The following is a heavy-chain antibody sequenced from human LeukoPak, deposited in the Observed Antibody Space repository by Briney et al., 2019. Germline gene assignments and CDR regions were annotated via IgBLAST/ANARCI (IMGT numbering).Heavy chain of an antibody. V-gene: IGHV4-34*01. Sequence: SETLSLTCAVYGGSFSGYYWSWIRQPPGKGLEWIGEINHSGSTNYNPSLKSRVTISVDTSKNQFSLKLSSVIAADTAVYYCARGVPAAMIGDAFDIWGQGTMVTVSS. CDR3: ARGVPAAMIGDAFDI. CDR1: GGSFSGYY. CDR2: INHSGST. D-gene: IGHD2-2*01. J-gene: IGHJ3*02.